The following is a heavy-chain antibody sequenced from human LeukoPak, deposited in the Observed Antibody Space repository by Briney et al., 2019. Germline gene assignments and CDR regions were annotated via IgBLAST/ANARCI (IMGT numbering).Heavy chain of an antibody. D-gene: IGHD1-26*01. V-gene: IGHV4-39*07. CDR1: GGSITSSSYY. J-gene: IGHJ6*03. CDR2: IYFSGGT. Sequence: SETLSLTCTVSGGSITSSSYYWGWIRQPPGKGLDWIGIIYFSGGTLYNPSPSGRVTISLDTTKNQVSLRLNSVTAADTAVYFCATGRERDYFYMDVWTKGTTVTVSS. CDR3: ATGRERDYFYMDV.